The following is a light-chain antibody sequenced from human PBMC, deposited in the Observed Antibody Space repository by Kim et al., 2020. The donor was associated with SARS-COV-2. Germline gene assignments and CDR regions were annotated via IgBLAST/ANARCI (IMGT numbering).Light chain of an antibody. J-gene: IGLJ1*01. CDR3: GTWDYSLSAGV. V-gene: IGLV1-51*01. CDR2: DNN. Sequence: GQKGTISCSGSSSTIRNNYVFWYQQLPGTAPKLLIYDNNKRPSGIPDRFSASQSGTSATLGITGLQTGDEADYYCGTWDYSLSAGVFGTGTKSPS. CDR1: SSTIRNNY.